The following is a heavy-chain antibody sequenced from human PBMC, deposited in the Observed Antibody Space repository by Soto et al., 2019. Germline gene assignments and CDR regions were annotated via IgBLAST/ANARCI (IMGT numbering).Heavy chain of an antibody. CDR3: ASKSYDFWSGYSGRIMDV. D-gene: IGHD3-3*01. CDR2: INHSGST. V-gene: IGHV4-34*01. J-gene: IGHJ6*02. CDR1: GGSSSGYY. Sequence: SETLSLTCAVYGGSSSGYYWSWIRQPPGKGLEWIGEINHSGSTNYNPSLKSRVTISVDTSKNQFSLKLSSVTAADTAVYYCASKSYDFWSGYSGRIMDVWGQGTTVTVSS.